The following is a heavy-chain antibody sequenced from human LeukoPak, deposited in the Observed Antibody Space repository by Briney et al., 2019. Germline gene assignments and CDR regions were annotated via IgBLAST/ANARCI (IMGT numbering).Heavy chain of an antibody. CDR2: ISYDGSNK. J-gene: IGHJ6*03. CDR3: ARSQRAHVEWYYYMDV. D-gene: IGHD1-26*01. V-gene: IGHV3-30*04. Sequence: GGALRLSCAASGFTFNSYAIHWVRQAPGKGLEWVAVISYDGSNKYYADSVKGRFTISRDNSKNTLYLQMNSLRADDTAVYYCARSQRAHVEWYYYMDVWGKGTTVTVSS. CDR1: GFTFNSYA.